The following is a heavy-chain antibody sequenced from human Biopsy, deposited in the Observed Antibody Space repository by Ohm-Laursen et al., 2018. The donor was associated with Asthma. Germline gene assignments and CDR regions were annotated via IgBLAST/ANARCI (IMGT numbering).Heavy chain of an antibody. CDR1: GGSINNFY. J-gene: IGHJ4*02. CDR2: VYYSGST. Sequence: SDTLSLTWTVSGGSINNFYWSWIRPPPGKGLESIGHVYYSGSTNYNPSLKSRVTISIDASKNQFSLKLTSVTAADTAVYYCARGVDRVTGLLDHFDSWGQGTLVTVSS. D-gene: IGHD2-21*02. CDR3: ARGVDRVTGLLDHFDS. V-gene: IGHV4-59*07.